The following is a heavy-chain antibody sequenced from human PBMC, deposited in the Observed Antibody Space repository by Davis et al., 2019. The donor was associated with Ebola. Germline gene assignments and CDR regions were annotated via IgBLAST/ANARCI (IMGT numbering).Heavy chain of an antibody. Sequence: SETLSLTCTVSGGSMTDYYWSWIRQSPGKGLEWIGYIYYLGSTIYNPSLQSRVTISVDTSKNQFSLMLTSVTAADTAVYYCGRETVWPGEIDPWGQGTLVTVSS. CDR2: IYYLGST. V-gene: IGHV4-4*08. CDR1: GGSMTDYY. J-gene: IGHJ5*02. D-gene: IGHD1-14*01. CDR3: GRETVWPGEIDP.